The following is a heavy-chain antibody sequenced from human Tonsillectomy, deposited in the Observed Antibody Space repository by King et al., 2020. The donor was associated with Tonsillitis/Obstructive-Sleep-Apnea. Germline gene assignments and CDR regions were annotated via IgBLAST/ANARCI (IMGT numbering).Heavy chain of an antibody. D-gene: IGHD6-6*01. CDR1: GGSFSSGSYY. CDR2: IYHSGST. CDR3: ARRGRAYRSSSNCFAP. J-gene: IGHJ5*02. V-gene: IGHV4-39*01. Sequence: QLQESGPGLVKPSETLSLTCTDSGGSFSSGSYYWGWIRQPPGKGLEWIGTIYHSGSTYYNPSLKSRVTISVDTSKMQFSLKLTSVTAADTAVYYCARRGRAYRSSSNCFAPWGQGTLVTVSS.